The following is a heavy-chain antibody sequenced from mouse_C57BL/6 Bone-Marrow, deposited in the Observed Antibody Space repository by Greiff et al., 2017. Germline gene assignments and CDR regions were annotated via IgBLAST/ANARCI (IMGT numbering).Heavy chain of an antibody. V-gene: IGHV1-64*01. J-gene: IGHJ1*03. Sequence: VQLQQPGAELVKPGASVKLSCKASGYTFTSYWMHWVKQRPGQGLEWIGMIHPNSGSTNYNEKFKSKATLTVDKSSSTAYMQLSSLTSEDSAVYYCERSGIYYYGSWGDFDVWGTGTTVTVSS. D-gene: IGHD1-1*01. CDR1: GYTFTSYW. CDR3: ERSGIYYYGSWGDFDV. CDR2: IHPNSGST.